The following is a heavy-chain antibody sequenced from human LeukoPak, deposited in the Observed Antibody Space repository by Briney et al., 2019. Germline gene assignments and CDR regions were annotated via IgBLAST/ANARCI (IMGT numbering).Heavy chain of an antibody. CDR3: ARDHDGMDV. CDR2: ISCDGSNK. V-gene: IGHV3-30-3*01. J-gene: IGHJ6*02. CDR1: GFTFSSYA. Sequence: GGSLRLSCAASGFTFSSYAMHWVRQAPGKGLEWVAVISCDGSNKYYADSVKGRFTISRDNSKNTLYLQMNSLRAEDTAVYYCARDHDGMDVWGQGTTVTVSS.